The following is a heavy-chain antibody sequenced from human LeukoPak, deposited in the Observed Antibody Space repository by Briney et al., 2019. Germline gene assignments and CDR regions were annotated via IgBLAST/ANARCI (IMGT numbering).Heavy chain of an antibody. CDR3: AKAILPGYYYCMDV. D-gene: IGHD1-14*01. Sequence: PLRLSCAASGFTFDDYAMHWVRQAPGKGLEWVSGISWNSGSIGYADSVKGRFTISRDNAKNSLYLQMNSLRAEDTALYYCAKAILPGYYYCMDVWGKGTTVTVSS. CDR1: GFTFDDYA. V-gene: IGHV3-9*01. J-gene: IGHJ6*03. CDR2: ISWNSGSI.